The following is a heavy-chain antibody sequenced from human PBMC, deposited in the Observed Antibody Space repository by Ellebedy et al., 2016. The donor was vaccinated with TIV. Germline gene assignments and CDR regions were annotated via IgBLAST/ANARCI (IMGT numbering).Heavy chain of an antibody. CDR3: ARILGRQYCSSNSCPRELMDVSAVAGH. D-gene: IGHD2-2*01. CDR2: ITHSGSP. V-gene: IGHV4-39*07. CDR1: GASITSSGHY. Sequence: MPSETLSLTCTVSGASITSSGHYWSWIRQAPGKGLEWMGEITHSGSPNYNPSLESRVIISVDTSKNQFFLKLNSVTAADTAVYYCARILGRQYCSSNSCPRELMDVSAVAGHWGQGTMVTVSS. J-gene: IGHJ3*01.